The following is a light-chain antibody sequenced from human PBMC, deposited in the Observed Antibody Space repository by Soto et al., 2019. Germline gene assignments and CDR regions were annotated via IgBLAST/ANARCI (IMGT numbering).Light chain of an antibody. J-gene: IGLJ2*01. Sequence: QSVLTQPPSASGTPGHRVTFSCYGSTSNIGSNAVNWYQQLPGTAPKLLIYSNDRRPSGVPDRFSGSKSGTSAALAISGLQAEDEADYYCTAWDDSLNGRLFGGGTKLTVL. CDR1: TSNIGSNA. V-gene: IGLV1-44*01. CDR2: SND. CDR3: TAWDDSLNGRL.